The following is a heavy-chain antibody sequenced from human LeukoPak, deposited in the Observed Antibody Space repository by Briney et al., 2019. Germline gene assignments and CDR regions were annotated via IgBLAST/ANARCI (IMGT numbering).Heavy chain of an antibody. J-gene: IGHJ4*02. CDR1: GGFFSVYY. D-gene: IGHD3-22*01. V-gene: IGHV4-34*01. Sequence: KPSEPLSLICAVYGGFFSVYYWSWIRQPPGKGLEWIGEINHSGSTNYNPSLKSRVTISVDTSKSQFSLKLSSVTAADTAVYYCARLPPPHYYDSSGYYYIDYWGQGTLVTVSS. CDR3: ARLPPPHYYDSSGYYYIDY. CDR2: INHSGST.